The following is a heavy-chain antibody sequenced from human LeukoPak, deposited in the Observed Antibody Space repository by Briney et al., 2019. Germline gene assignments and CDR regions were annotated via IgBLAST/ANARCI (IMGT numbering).Heavy chain of an antibody. CDR1: GYTFTGYY. V-gene: IGHV1-2*02. CDR2: INPNSGGT. D-gene: IGHD1-26*01. J-gene: IGHJ4*02. CDR3: ARSPRIVGPKGEFDY. Sequence: GASVKVSCKASGYTFTGYYMHWVRQAPGQGLEWMGWINPNSGGTNYAQKFQGRVTMTRDTSISTAYMEVSRLRSDDTAVYYCARSPRIVGPKGEFDYWGQGTLVTVSS.